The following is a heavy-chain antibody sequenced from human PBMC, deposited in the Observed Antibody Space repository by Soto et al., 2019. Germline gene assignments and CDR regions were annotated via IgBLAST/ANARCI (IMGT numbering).Heavy chain of an antibody. Sequence: ASVKVSCKASGGTFSSYAISWVRQAPGQGLEWMGGIIPIFGTANYAQKFQGRVTITADESTSTAYMELSSLRSEDTAVYYCAREGSRDIVVVPAAIRFGGMDVWGQGPTVTVSS. CDR1: GGTFSSYA. D-gene: IGHD2-2*01. V-gene: IGHV1-69*13. J-gene: IGHJ6*02. CDR3: AREGSRDIVVVPAAIRFGGMDV. CDR2: IIPIFGTA.